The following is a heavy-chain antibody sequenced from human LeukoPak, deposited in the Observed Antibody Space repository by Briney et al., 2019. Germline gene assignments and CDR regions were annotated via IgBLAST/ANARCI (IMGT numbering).Heavy chain of an antibody. CDR3: AEEGGNVLLWFGRVPDYGMDV. V-gene: IGHV3-9*01. Sequence: GGSLRLSCAASGFTFDDYAMHWVRQAPGQGLERGSGISWNSGSIGYADPVKGRVTISRDNAKNSLYLQMNSLRAEDTALYYCAEEGGNVLLWFGRVPDYGMDVWGQGTTVTVSS. CDR1: GFTFDDYA. J-gene: IGHJ6*02. CDR2: ISWNSGSI. D-gene: IGHD3-10*01.